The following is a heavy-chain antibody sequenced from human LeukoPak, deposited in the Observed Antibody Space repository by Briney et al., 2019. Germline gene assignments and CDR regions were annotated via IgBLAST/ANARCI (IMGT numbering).Heavy chain of an antibody. J-gene: IGHJ4*02. D-gene: IGHD1-26*01. Sequence: ASVKASCKASGYTFISYGISWVRQAPGQGLEWMGWISTYNGNTNYAQKLQGRVTMTTDTSTSTAYMELRSLRSDDTAVYYCARDLVVGATTGSFEYYFDYWGQGTLVTVSS. CDR2: ISTYNGNT. CDR3: ARDLVVGATTGSFEYYFDY. CDR1: GYTFISYG. V-gene: IGHV1-18*01.